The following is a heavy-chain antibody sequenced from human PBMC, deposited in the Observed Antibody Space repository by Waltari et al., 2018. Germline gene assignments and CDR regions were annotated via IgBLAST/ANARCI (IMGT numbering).Heavy chain of an antibody. CDR2: IWSDGNTK. Sequence: QVQLVESGGGVVQPGRSLRLSCAASGFTFNTYGMHWVRQAPGKGVEWVAIIWSDGNTKYYADSVRGRFTISRDNSKNTLFLQMNSLRAEDTAVYYCARELVLAAGTRDYWGQGTLVVVSS. CDR1: GFTFNTYG. CDR3: ARELVLAAGTRDY. V-gene: IGHV3-33*01. J-gene: IGHJ4*02. D-gene: IGHD6-13*01.